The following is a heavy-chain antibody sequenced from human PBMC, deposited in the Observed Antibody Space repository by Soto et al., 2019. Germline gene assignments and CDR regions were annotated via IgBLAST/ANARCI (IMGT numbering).Heavy chain of an antibody. Sequence: GGSLRLSCAASGFTFNTFWMSWVRQSPGKGLEWVANIKHDGSETYYADSVKGRFTISRDNAKNSLFLQMNTLRTEDTAVYYCARDFATHWSGSTCYPYAYWGQGALVTVSS. CDR1: GFTFNTFW. CDR3: ARDFATHWSGSTCYPYAY. V-gene: IGHV3-7*03. CDR2: IKHDGSET. D-gene: IGHD3-16*01. J-gene: IGHJ4*02.